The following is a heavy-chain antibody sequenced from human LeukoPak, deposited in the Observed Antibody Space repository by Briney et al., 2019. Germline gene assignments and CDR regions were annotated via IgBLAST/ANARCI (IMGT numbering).Heavy chain of an antibody. CDR2: ISSSSSTI. Sequence: PGGSLRLSCATSGFTFSSYTMNWVRQAPGKGLEWVSYISSSSSTIYYADSVKGRFTISRDNAKNSLYLQMNSLRAEDTAVYYCARNEVGAFDYWGQGTLVTVSS. CDR1: GFTFSSYT. J-gene: IGHJ4*02. D-gene: IGHD1-26*01. CDR3: ARNEVGAFDY. V-gene: IGHV3-48*01.